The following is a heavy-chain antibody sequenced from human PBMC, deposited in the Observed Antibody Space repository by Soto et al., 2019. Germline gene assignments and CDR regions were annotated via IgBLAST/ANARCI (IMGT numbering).Heavy chain of an antibody. V-gene: IGHV1-3*01. Sequence: QVQLVQSGAEVKKPGASVKVSCKASGYTFTSYAMHWVRQAPGQRLEWMGWINAGNGNTKYSQKFQGRVTITRETSASTAYMELSSLRSEDTAVYYCTKSATVPAAIAYWGQGTLVTVSS. CDR2: INAGNGNT. D-gene: IGHD2-2*02. CDR1: GYTFTSYA. CDR3: TKSATVPAAIAY. J-gene: IGHJ4*02.